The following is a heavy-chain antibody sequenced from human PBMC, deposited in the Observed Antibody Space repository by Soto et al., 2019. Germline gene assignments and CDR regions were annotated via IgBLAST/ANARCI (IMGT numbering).Heavy chain of an antibody. CDR3: GGGIGVGPRFDY. CDR1: GDTFASYG. V-gene: IGHV1-18*01. D-gene: IGHD2-2*01. CDR2: ISINSGNT. J-gene: IGHJ4*02. Sequence: QVQLVQSGAEVKKPGASVKVSCKASGDTFASYGINWVRQAPGEGLEWMGWISINSGNTNYAQNFQGRVTITKDTATTPGLMELWTLRTDDTAVYYCGGGIGVGPRFDYWGQGTLVTVSS.